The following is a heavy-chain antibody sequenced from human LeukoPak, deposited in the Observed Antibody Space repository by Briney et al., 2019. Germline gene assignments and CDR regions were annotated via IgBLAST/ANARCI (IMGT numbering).Heavy chain of an antibody. CDR2: VRYGGKNQ. CDR1: GFTFSSYG. J-gene: IGHJ4*02. V-gene: IGHV3-30*02. CDR3: VKDLLQWYKFDS. D-gene: IGHD4-23*01. Sequence: GGSLTLSCTAYGFTFSSYGIHGVRQAPGEGREGGSFVRYGGKNQYYADYVKGPFTVGRDNSKEIVALEMHSFRREDTSFYCCVKDLLQWYKFDSWGQGTLVIVSS.